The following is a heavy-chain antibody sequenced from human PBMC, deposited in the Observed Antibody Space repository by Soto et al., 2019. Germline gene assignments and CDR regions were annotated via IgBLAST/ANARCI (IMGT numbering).Heavy chain of an antibody. CDR3: AGPRRITMVRGPLDY. CDR1: GFTFSSFA. Sequence: GGSLRLSCAASGFTFSSFAMSWVRQAPGKGLEWVSAISGSGGSTYYADSVKGRFTISRDNSKNTLYLQMNSLRAEDTAVYYCAGPRRITMVRGPLDYWGQGTLVTVSS. CDR2: ISGSGGST. V-gene: IGHV3-23*01. J-gene: IGHJ4*02. D-gene: IGHD3-10*01.